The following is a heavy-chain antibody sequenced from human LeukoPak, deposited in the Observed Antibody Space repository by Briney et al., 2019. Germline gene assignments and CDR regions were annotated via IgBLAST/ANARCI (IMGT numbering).Heavy chain of an antibody. J-gene: IGHJ6*02. V-gene: IGHV4-4*07. CDR1: GGSISSYY. CDR2: IYTSGST. CDR3: ARTGYSSGVHDYYYGMDV. D-gene: IGHD6-19*01. Sequence: SETLSLTCTVSGGSISSYYWSWIRQPAGKGLEWIGRIYTSGSTNYNPSLKSRVTMSVDTSKNQFSLKLSSVTAADTAVYYCARTGYSSGVHDYYYGMDVWGQGTTVTVSS.